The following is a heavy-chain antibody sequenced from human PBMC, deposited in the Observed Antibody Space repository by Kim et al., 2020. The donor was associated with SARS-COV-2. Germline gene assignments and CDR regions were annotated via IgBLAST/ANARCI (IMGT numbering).Heavy chain of an antibody. CDR2: ISATGGST. CDR1: GLSFSTYP. V-gene: IGHV3-64*01. J-gene: IGHJ4*02. D-gene: IGHD3-10*01. Sequence: GGSLRLSCAAFGLSFSTYPMHWVRQAPGKGLEYVSGISATGGSTYYANFVKGRFAISRDNSKNTVYLQMGSLTAEDMAVYYCARDRFAGSGLGSGLIKDWGQGTLVTVSS. CDR3: ARDRFAGSGLGSGLIKD.